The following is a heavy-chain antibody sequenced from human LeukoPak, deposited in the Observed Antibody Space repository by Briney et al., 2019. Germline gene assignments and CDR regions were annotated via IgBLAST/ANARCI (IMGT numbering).Heavy chain of an antibody. Sequence: SETLSLTCTVSGYSISSGYYWGWIRQPPGKGLEWIGRIYHSGSTYYNPSLKSRVTISVDTSKNQFSLKLSSVTAADTAVYYCARERRDYDYWGQGTLVTVSS. J-gene: IGHJ4*02. D-gene: IGHD3-16*01. CDR1: GYSISSGYY. CDR3: ARERRDYDY. CDR2: IYHSGST. V-gene: IGHV4-38-2*02.